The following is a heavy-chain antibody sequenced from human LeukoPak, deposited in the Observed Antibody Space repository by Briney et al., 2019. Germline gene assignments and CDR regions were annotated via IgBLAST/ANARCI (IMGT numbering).Heavy chain of an antibody. CDR2: ISGSGGST. J-gene: IGHJ1*01. D-gene: IGHD2-15*01. V-gene: IGHV3-23*01. Sequence: GGSLRLSCAASGFTFSSYAMSWVRQAPGKGLEWVSGISGSGGSTYYADSVKGRFTISRDNSKNTLYLQMNSLRAEDTAVYYCAKDHVVVVAATGYFQHWGQGTLVTVSS. CDR3: AKDHVVVVAATGYFQH. CDR1: GFTFSSYA.